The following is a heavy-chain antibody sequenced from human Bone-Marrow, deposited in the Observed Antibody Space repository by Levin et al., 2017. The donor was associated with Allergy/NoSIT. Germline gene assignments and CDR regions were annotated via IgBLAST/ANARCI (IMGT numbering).Heavy chain of an antibody. CDR3: STEGGHCSGGSCYLLPFYYGMDV. Sequence: ETLSLTCAASGFNFTNAWMSWVRQAPGKGLEWVGRIKSRNDGGTTDYAAPVKGRFIISKDVSKNTLYLQMNSLKTQDTAVYYCSTEGGHCSGGSCYLLPFYYGMDVWGQGTTVTVSS. CDR2: IKSRNDGGTT. CDR1: GFNFTNAW. J-gene: IGHJ6*02. V-gene: IGHV3-15*01. D-gene: IGHD2-15*01.